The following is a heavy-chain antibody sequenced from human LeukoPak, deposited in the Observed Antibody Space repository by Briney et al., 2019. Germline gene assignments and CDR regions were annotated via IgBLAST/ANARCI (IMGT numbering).Heavy chain of an antibody. CDR2: ISGSGGNT. D-gene: IGHD4-23*01. V-gene: IGHV3-23*01. CDR3: AKAPLRWSFDY. J-gene: IGHJ4*02. CDR1: GFTFSSYA. Sequence: GGSLRLSCAASGFTFSSYAMSWVRQAPGKGLEWVSAISGSGGNTYYADSVRGRFTISRDNSKNTLYLQMNSLRADDTAVYYCAKAPLRWSFDYWGQGTLVTVPS.